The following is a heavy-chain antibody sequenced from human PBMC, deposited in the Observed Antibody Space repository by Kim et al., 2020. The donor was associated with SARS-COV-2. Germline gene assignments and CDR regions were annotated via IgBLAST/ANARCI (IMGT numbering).Heavy chain of an antibody. J-gene: IGHJ5*02. CDR2: INAGNGNT. CDR3: ARDWSRRTRRWWQQLRLSSSGAGFDP. V-gene: IGHV1-3*01. CDR1: GYTFTSYA. D-gene: IGHD6-13*01. Sequence: ASVKVSCKASGYTFTSYAMHWVRQAPGQRLEWMGWINAGNGNTKYSQKFQGRVTITRDTSASTAYMELSSLRSEDTAVYYCARDWSRRTRRWWQQLRLSSSGAGFDPWGQGTLVTVSS.